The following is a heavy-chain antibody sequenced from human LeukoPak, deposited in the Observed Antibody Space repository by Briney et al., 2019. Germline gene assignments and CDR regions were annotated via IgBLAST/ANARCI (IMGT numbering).Heavy chain of an antibody. D-gene: IGHD1-1*01. CDR2: IGGTGRT. Sequence: PGGSLRLSCAASGFAFSSYVINWVRQAPGKGLEWVSAIGGTGRTYYAGPVKGRFTTSRDNSKNTVFLQMNSLRAEDTAIFYCAKDMTTRGAFDIWGQGTMVTVSS. CDR1: GFAFSSYV. CDR3: AKDMTTRGAFDI. V-gene: IGHV3-23*01. J-gene: IGHJ3*02.